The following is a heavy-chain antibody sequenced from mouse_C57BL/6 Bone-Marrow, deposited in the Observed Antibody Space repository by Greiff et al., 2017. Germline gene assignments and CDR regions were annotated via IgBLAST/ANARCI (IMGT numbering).Heavy chain of an antibody. V-gene: IGHV1-66*01. J-gene: IGHJ1*03. Sequence: VKLMESGPELVKPGASVKISCKASGYSFTSYYIHWAKQRPGQGLEWIGWIYPGSGNTKYNEKFKGKATLTADTSSSTAYMQLSSLTSEDSAVYYCARDRTTVVAHWYCDVWGTGTTVTVSS. CDR2: IYPGSGNT. CDR1: GYSFTSYY. D-gene: IGHD1-1*01. CDR3: ARDRTTVVAHWYCDV.